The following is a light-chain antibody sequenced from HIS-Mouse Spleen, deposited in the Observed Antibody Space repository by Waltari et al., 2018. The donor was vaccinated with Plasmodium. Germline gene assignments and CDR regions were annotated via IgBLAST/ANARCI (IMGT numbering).Light chain of an antibody. V-gene: IGKV3-15*01. CDR2: GAS. CDR3: QQYNNWSFT. CDR1: KSVSSN. J-gene: IGKJ3*01. Sequence: EIVMTQSPATLSVSPGERATLSCRASKSVSSNLAWYQQKPGQAPRLLIYGASTRATGIPARFSGSGSGTEFTLSISSLQSEDLAVEYCQQYNNWSFTFGPGTKVDIK.